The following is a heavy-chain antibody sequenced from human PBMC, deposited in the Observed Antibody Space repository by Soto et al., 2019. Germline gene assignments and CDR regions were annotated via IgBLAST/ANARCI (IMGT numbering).Heavy chain of an antibody. V-gene: IGHV3-48*02. CDR2: ISSSSSTI. CDR1: GFTFSSYS. J-gene: IGHJ4*02. D-gene: IGHD2-21*02. Sequence: EVQLVESGGGLVQPGGSLRLSCAASGFTFSSYSMNWVRQAPGKGLEWVSYISSSSSTIYYADSVKGRFTISRDNAKNSLYLQMNSLRDEDTAVYYCARDMLLSVVTANRAFDYWGQGTLVTVSS. CDR3: ARDMLLSVVTANRAFDY.